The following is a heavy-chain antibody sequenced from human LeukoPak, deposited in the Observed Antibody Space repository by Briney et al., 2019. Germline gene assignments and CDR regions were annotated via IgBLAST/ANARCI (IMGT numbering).Heavy chain of an antibody. Sequence: PSETLSLTCTVSGGSVSSGSYYWSWIRQPPGKGLEWIGYIYYSGSTNYNPSLKSRVTISVDTSKNQFSLKLSSVTAADTAVYYCARGPRGYSYGGTRYGMDVWGQGTTVTVSS. J-gene: IGHJ6*02. V-gene: IGHV4-61*01. CDR2: IYYSGST. CDR3: ARGPRGYSYGGTRYGMDV. D-gene: IGHD5-18*01. CDR1: GGSVSSGSYY.